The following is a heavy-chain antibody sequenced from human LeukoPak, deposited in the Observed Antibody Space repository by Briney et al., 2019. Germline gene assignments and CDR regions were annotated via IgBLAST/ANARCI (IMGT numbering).Heavy chain of an antibody. CDR1: GFPLNTCG. Sequence: GGPLTLSCAASGFPLNTCGMQGLRQAPRKGGEWVAYMASDEKNIFCAHSVKARFPISRDGSKNTLYLQMNSLRPDDTAVYFCAKPQVTANWYYFHYWGQGALVTVSS. CDR2: MASDEKNI. J-gene: IGHJ4*02. D-gene: IGHD2-21*02. CDR3: AKPQVTANWYYFHY. V-gene: IGHV3-30*18.